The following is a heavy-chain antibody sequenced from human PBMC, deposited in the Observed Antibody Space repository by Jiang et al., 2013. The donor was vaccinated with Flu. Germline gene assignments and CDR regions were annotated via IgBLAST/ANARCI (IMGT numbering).Heavy chain of an antibody. V-gene: IGHV1-3*01. J-gene: IGHJ3*02. CDR3: AGRAGVNAFDI. CDR2: INAGNANT. D-gene: IGHD6-19*01. Sequence: WVRQAPGQGLEWMGWINAGNANTKYSQRFQGRVTITRDTSASTAYMELSSLRSEDTAVYYCAGRAGVNAFDIWGQGTMVTVSS.